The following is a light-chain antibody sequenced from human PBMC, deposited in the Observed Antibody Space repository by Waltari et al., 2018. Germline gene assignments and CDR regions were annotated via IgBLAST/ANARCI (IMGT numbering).Light chain of an antibody. CDR1: ETIDNNF. J-gene: IGKJ1*01. CDR2: GAS. V-gene: IGKV3-20*01. CDR3: QQYGNSPLWT. Sequence: EIVLTQFPGTLSLSPGERATLSCRASETIDNNFLAWYQHKPGQAPSLLIYGASRRATDIPDRFSGGGSGTDFTLTISSLEPDDFALYYCQQYGNSPLWTFGQGTKVEIK.